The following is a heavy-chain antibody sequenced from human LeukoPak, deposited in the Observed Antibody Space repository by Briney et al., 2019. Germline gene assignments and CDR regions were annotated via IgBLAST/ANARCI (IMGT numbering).Heavy chain of an antibody. J-gene: IGHJ4*02. CDR2: ITAYNGNT. Sequence: ASVKVSCKASVYTFTSYGISWGRQAPGQGLEWMGWITAYNGNTNYAQKLQGRVTMTTDTTTRTAYMELRSLRSDDTAVYYCARDYYDSSGYYYDGPDYWGQGTLVTVSS. D-gene: IGHD3-22*01. V-gene: IGHV1-18*01. CDR3: ARDYYDSSGYYYDGPDY. CDR1: VYTFTSYG.